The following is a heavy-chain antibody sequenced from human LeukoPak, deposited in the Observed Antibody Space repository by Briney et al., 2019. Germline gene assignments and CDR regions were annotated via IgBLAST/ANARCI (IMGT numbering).Heavy chain of an antibody. V-gene: IGHV3-7*03. J-gene: IGHJ3*02. Sequence: GGSLRLSCAASGFTLSSYWMSWVRQAPGKGLEWVANIKEDGSEKYCVDSVKGRFTISRDNAQNSVYLDMNSLTAEDTALYYCARDWVAGVPFDAFDIWGQGTMVSVSS. CDR3: ARDWVAGVPFDAFDI. CDR2: IKEDGSEK. D-gene: IGHD3-10*01. CDR1: GFTLSSYW.